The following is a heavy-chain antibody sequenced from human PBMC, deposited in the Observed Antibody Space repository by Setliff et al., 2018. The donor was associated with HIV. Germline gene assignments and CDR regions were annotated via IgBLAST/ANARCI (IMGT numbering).Heavy chain of an antibody. CDR1: GYFISSGYY. CDR2: IYHSGST. V-gene: IGHV4-38-2*01. J-gene: IGHJ6*03. Sequence: NPSETLSLTCAVSGYFISSGYYWGWIRQPPGKGLEWIGSIYHSGSTHYNPYLKSRVTISVDTSKNQFSLKVSSVTAADTAVYYCAGVSYYYDSSGYYVGRRYYYYMDVWGKGTTVTVSS. D-gene: IGHD3-22*01. CDR3: AGVSYYYDSSGYYVGRRYYYYMDV.